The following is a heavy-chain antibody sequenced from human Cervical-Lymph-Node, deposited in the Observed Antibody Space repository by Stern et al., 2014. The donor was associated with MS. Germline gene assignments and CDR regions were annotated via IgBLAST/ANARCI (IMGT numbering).Heavy chain of an antibody. CDR1: GFSFSSYD. Sequence: DQLVESGGGVVQPGRSLRLSCAASGFSFSSYDMHWVRQAPDKGLEWVAVIWYDGSNKYYADSVKGRFIISRDTSKNTLYLQMNSLRAEDTAVYYCVVSIAGIDYWGQGTRVTVSS. CDR3: VVSIAGIDY. D-gene: IGHD5/OR15-5a*01. V-gene: IGHV3-33*01. J-gene: IGHJ4*02. CDR2: IWYDGSNK.